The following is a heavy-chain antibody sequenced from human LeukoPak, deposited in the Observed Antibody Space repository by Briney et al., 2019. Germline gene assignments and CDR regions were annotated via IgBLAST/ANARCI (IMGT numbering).Heavy chain of an antibody. Sequence: GGSLRLSCAASGFVFSSYWMHWVRQVPGKGLVWVSRINIDGSSATYADSVKGRFTISRDNAKNTVYLQMNSLRAEDTAVYYCARTFEQQLARGYFDYWGQGTLVTVSS. CDR3: ARTFEQQLARGYFDY. J-gene: IGHJ4*02. D-gene: IGHD6-13*01. CDR1: GFVFSSYW. V-gene: IGHV3-74*01. CDR2: INIDGSSA.